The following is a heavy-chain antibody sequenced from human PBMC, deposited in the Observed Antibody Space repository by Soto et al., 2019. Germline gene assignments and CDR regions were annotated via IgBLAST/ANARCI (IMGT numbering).Heavy chain of an antibody. CDR1: GYTFTSYG. CDR3: ARTDYDILTGYYSLPAY. D-gene: IGHD3-9*01. Sequence: ASVKVSCKASGYTFTSYGISWVRQAPGQGLEWMGWISAYNGNTNYAQKLQGRVTMTTDTSTSTAYMELRSLRSDDTAVYYCARTDYDILTGYYSLPAYWGQGTLVTVSS. V-gene: IGHV1-18*01. CDR2: ISAYNGNT. J-gene: IGHJ4*02.